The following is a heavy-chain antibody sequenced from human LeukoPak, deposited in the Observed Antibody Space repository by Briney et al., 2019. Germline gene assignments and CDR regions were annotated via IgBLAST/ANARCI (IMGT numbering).Heavy chain of an antibody. V-gene: IGHV1-8*03. D-gene: IGHD6-19*01. Sequence: ASVKVSCKASGYTFTSYDINWVRQATGQGLEWMGWMNPNSGNTGYAQKFQGRVTITRNTSISTAYMELSSLRSEDTAVYYCARVGSSGWYSAFDIWGQGTMVTVSS. CDR3: ARVGSSGWYSAFDI. CDR2: MNPNSGNT. J-gene: IGHJ3*02. CDR1: GYTFTSYD.